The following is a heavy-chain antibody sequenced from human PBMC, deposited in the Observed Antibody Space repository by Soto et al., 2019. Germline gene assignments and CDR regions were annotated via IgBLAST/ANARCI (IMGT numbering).Heavy chain of an antibody. CDR1: GFTFSNYP. CDR3: AKNNLFGSCSKDY. V-gene: IGHV3-23*01. CDR2: ISASGGST. D-gene: IGHD3-10*01. J-gene: IGHJ4*02. Sequence: EVQLLESGGGLVQGGESLRLSCPASGFTFSNYPMSWVRQVPGKGLEWVASISASGGSTYYADSVRGRFTISRDNYKNTLYLPMNSLRAEDTAVYYCAKNNLFGSCSKDYCGQGTLVTVSS.